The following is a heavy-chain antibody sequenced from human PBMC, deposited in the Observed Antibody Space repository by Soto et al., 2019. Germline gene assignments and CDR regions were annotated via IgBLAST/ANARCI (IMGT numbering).Heavy chain of an antibody. D-gene: IGHD7-27*01. CDR1: GGSISNHY. J-gene: IGHJ4*02. CDR3: TRANWYSEY. CDR2: IYYNGNT. V-gene: IGHV4-59*11. Sequence: QVQLQESGPGLVKPSETLSLTCTVSGGSISNHYWSWIRQPPGKGLGWIGYIYYNGNTNYNPPLKSRVTMSVDTSKNQISLKLSSVTAADTAVYYCTRANWYSEYWGQGTLVTVSS.